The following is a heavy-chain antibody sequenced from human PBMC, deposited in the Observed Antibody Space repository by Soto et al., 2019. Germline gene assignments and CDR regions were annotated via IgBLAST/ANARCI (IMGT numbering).Heavy chain of an antibody. V-gene: IGHV1-18*01. CDR2: ISAYNGNT. CDR1: GYTFTSYG. CDR3: ARTGDGYNLRLPFWPLTY. J-gene: IGHJ4*02. Sequence: QVQLVQSGAEVKKPGASVKVSCKASGYTFTSYGISWVRQAPGQGLEWMGWISAYNGNTNYAQKLQGRVTMTTDTSTGTAYMELRSLRSDDTAVYYCARTGDGYNLRLPFWPLTYWGQGTLVTVSS. D-gene: IGHD2-21*01.